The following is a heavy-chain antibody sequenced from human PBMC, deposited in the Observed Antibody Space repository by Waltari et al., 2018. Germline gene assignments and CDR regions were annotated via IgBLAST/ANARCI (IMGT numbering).Heavy chain of an antibody. CDR3: ARPIVATIGYYYYYYMDV. D-gene: IGHD5-12*01. J-gene: IGHJ6*03. Sequence: QVQLVQSGAEVKKPGSSVKVSCKASGGTFSSYAISWVRQAPGQGLEWMGGIIPILGIANYAQKFQGRVTITADESTSTAYMGLSSLRSEDTAVYYWARPIVATIGYYYYYYMDVWGKGTTVTVSS. CDR1: GGTFSSYA. V-gene: IGHV1-69*04. CDR2: IIPILGIA.